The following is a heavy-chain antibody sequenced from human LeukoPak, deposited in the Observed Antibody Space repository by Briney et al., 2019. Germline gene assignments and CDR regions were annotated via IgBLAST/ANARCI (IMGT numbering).Heavy chain of an antibody. V-gene: IGHV3-21*01. CDR1: GFTFSSYS. CDR3: ARDSAPLRYYDFWSGRNWFDP. CDR2: ISSSSSYI. D-gene: IGHD3-3*01. J-gene: IGHJ5*02. Sequence: GGSLRLSCAASGFTFSSYSMNWVRQAPGKGLEWVSSISSSSSYIYYADSVKGRFTISRDNAKNSLYLQMNSLRAEDTAVYYCARDSAPLRYYDFWSGRNWFDPWGQGTLVTVPS.